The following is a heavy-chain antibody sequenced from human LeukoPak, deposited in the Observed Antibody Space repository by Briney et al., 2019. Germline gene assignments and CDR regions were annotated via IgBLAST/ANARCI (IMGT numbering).Heavy chain of an antibody. CDR1: GFTFSSYS. CDR3: ATVRTIFGVVIDGMDV. CDR2: ISSSSSTI. J-gene: IGHJ6*02. Sequence: GGSLRLSCAASGFTFSSYSMNWVRQAPGKGLEWVSYISSSSSTIYYADSVKGRFTISRDNAKNSLYLQMNSLRAEDTAVYYCATVRTIFGVVIDGMDVWGQGTTVTVSS. V-gene: IGHV3-48*01. D-gene: IGHD3-3*01.